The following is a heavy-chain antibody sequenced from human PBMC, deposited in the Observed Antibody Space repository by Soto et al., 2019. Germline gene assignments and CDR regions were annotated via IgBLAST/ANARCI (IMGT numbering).Heavy chain of an antibody. CDR1: GFPFSSYG. V-gene: IGHV3-33*01. D-gene: IGHD1-26*01. J-gene: IGHJ4*02. CDR2: IWYDGSRT. CDR3: ARQWGEGYKVPYLDQ. Sequence: QVQLVESGGGVVQPGRSLRLSCAASGFPFSSYGMHWVRQAPGKGLEWVAVIWYDGSRTSYAESVKGRFTVSRDNSRKMLWLQMDSLRAEDTAVYFCARQWGEGYKVPYLDQWGQGTLVTVSS.